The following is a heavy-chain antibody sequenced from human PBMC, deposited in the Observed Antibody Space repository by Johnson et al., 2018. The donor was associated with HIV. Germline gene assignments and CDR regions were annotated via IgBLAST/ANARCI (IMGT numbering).Heavy chain of an antibody. CDR1: GFTFSNAW. V-gene: IGHV3-15*01. Sequence: VQLVESGGGLVKPGGSLRLSCAASGFTFSNAWMSWVRQAPGKGLEWVGRIKSKTDGGTTDYAAPVKGRFTISRYDSKNTLYLQMNSLKTEDTAVYYCTTVIQKLVRRHDAFDIWGQGTMVTVSS. D-gene: IGHD6-6*01. J-gene: IGHJ3*02. CDR2: IKSKTDGGTT. CDR3: TTVIQKLVRRHDAFDI.